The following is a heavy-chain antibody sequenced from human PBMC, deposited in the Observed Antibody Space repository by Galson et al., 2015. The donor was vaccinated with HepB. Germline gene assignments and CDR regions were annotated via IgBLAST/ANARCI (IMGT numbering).Heavy chain of an antibody. CDR1: GFTFSSYS. Sequence: SLRLSCAASGFTFSSYSMNWVRQAPGKGLEWVSYISSSCSTIYYADSVKGRFTISRDNAKNSLYLQMNSLRAEDTAVYYCAREYCSSTSCYGYFDYWGQGTLVTVSS. J-gene: IGHJ4*02. D-gene: IGHD2-2*01. CDR3: AREYCSSTSCYGYFDY. CDR2: ISSSCSTI. V-gene: IGHV3-48*01.